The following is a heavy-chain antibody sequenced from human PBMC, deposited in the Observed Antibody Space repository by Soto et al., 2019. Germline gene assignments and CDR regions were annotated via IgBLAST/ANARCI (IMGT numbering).Heavy chain of an antibody. V-gene: IGHV1-18*01. CDR2: ISAYNGDT. CDR3: ARGLGYYDILTGYYIYYYGMDV. CDR1: GYIFTNFG. D-gene: IGHD3-9*01. Sequence: ASVKVSCKASGYIFTNFGISWVRQAPGQGLEWMGWISAYNGDTNYAQKLQGRVTVTRDTSTSTAYMELRSLTSDDTAVYYCARGLGYYDILTGYYIYYYGMDVWG. J-gene: IGHJ6*02.